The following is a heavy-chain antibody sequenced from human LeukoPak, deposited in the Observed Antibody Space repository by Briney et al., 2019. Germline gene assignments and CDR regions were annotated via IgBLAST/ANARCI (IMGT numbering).Heavy chain of an antibody. V-gene: IGHV1-18*01. CDR3: ARGLYSDYDYVWGSYRTYGYYYGMDV. CDR2: ISAYNGNT. CDR1: GYTFTSYG. D-gene: IGHD3-16*02. Sequence: GASVKVSCKASGYTFTSYGISWVRQAPGQGLEWMGWISAYNGNTNYAQKLQGRVTMTTDTSTSTAYMELRSLRSDDTAVYYCARGLYSDYDYVWGSYRTYGYYYGMDVWGQGTTVTASS. J-gene: IGHJ6*02.